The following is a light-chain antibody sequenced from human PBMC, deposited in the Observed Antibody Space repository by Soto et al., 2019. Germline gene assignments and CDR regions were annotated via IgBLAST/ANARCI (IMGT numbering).Light chain of an antibody. J-gene: IGKJ2*01. Sequence: DIQMTQSPSTLSAALGDRVTITCRASQSVSSWLAWYQQKPGQAPKLLIYKASSLESGVPPRFSGSGSGTEFPLTISSLQPEDFATYYCQEYHSYSFGQGTKLELK. CDR3: QEYHSYS. CDR2: KAS. CDR1: QSVSSW. V-gene: IGKV1-5*03.